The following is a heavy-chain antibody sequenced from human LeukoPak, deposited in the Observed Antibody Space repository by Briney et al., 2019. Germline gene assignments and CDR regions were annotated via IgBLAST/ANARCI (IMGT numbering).Heavy chain of an antibody. D-gene: IGHD5-24*01. CDR3: AKDIQLST. J-gene: IGHJ3*01. V-gene: IGHV3-23*01. CDR2: ISFSGDNS. Sequence: GGSLRLSCAASGFNFRDAAMTWVRQAPGKGLEWVSLISFSGDNSYYADSVKGRFTISRDNSKNTLSLQMNSLRVEDTAIYYCAKDIQLSTWGLGPMVTVSS. CDR1: GFNFRDAA.